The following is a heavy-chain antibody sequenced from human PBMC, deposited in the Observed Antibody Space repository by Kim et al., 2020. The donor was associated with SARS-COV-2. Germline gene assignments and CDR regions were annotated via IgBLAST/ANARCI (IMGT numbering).Heavy chain of an antibody. CDR3: ARAQAARGAFDI. Sequence: SETLSLTCTVSGGSISSYYWSWIRQPPGKGLEWIGYIYYSGSTNYNPSLKSRVTISVDTSKNQFSLKLSSVTAADTAVYYCARAQAARGAFDIWGQGTMVTVSS. D-gene: IGHD6-13*01. J-gene: IGHJ3*02. CDR2: IYYSGST. CDR1: GGSISSYY. V-gene: IGHV4-59*01.